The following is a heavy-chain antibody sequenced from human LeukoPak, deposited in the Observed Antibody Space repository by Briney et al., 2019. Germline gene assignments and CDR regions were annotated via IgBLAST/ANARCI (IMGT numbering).Heavy chain of an antibody. CDR2: INPSGGST. CDR3: AREFAHVDTAMVFDY. V-gene: IGHV1-46*01. J-gene: IGHJ4*02. D-gene: IGHD5-18*01. Sequence: ASVKVSCKESGYTFTSYYIHWVRQAPGQGLEWMGIINPSGGSTSYARKFQGRVTMTRDTSTSTVYMELSSLRSEDTAVYYCAREFAHVDTAMVFDYWGQGTLVTVSS. CDR1: GYTFTSYY.